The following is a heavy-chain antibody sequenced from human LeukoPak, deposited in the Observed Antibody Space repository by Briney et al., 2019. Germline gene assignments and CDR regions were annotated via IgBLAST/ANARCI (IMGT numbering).Heavy chain of an antibody. CDR1: GGSFSGYY. V-gene: IGHV4-34*01. CDR3: ARVDFWSGYYENDY. D-gene: IGHD3-3*01. J-gene: IGHJ4*02. CDR2: INHSGST. Sequence: SETLSLTCAVYGGSFSGYYWSWIRRPPGKGLEWIGEINHSGSTNYNPSLKSRVTISVDTSKNQFSLKLSSVTAADTAVYYCARVDFWSGYYENDYWGQGTLVTVSS.